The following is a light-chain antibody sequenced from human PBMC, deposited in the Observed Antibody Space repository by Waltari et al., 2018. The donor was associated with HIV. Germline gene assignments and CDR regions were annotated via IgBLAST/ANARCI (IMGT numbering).Light chain of an antibody. CDR3: QQYETSSRVT. CDR2: GAS. CDR1: HNLSNNF. V-gene: IGKV3-20*01. J-gene: IGKJ4*01. Sequence: EIVLTQSPSSLSLSPGEGTSLSCRASHNLSNNFLAWYQYKAGQAPRLLVYGASNRATGMPDRFSGSGSGTDFLLTINKLEAEDFAIYYCQQYETSSRVTFGGGTRVDIK.